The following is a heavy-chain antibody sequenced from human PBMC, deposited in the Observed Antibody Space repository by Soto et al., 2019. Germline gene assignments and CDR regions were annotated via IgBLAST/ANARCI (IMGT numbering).Heavy chain of an antibody. CDR3: ARILQYFGAPRAYFDL. CDR2: IKSKADGGTA. V-gene: IGHV3-15*05. CDR1: GFTFSSYS. J-gene: IGHJ2*01. D-gene: IGHD3-10*01. Sequence: GGSLRLSCAASGFTFSSYSMNWVRQAPGKGLEWVGRIKSKADGGTADYAAPLKGRVTISRDDSTNTLDLQMNNLKTEDTGVYFCARILQYFGAPRAYFDLWGRGSLVTVSS.